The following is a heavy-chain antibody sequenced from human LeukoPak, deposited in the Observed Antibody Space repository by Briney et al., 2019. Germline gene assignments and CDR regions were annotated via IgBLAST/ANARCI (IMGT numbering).Heavy chain of an antibody. CDR2: ISWNSGSI. CDR3: AKSGDRYSSGRDAFDI. J-gene: IGHJ3*02. CDR1: GFTFDDYA. V-gene: IGHV3-9*01. Sequence: HSGGSLRLSCAASGFTFDDYAMHWVRQAPGKGLEWVSGISWNSGSIGYADSVKGRFTISRDNAKNSLYLQMNSLRAEDTALYYCAKSGDRYSSGRDAFDIWGQGTMVTVSS. D-gene: IGHD6-19*01.